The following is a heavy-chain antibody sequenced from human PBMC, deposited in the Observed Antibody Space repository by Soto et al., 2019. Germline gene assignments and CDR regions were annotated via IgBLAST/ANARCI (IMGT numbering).Heavy chain of an antibody. V-gene: IGHV1-18*01. J-gene: IGHJ4*02. CDR1: GYTFTTYA. D-gene: IGHD6-6*01. CDR2: ISTYSGDA. Sequence: QVQLVQSGAEVRKPGASVKVSCQTSGYTFTTYAIRWMRQAPGQGLEWMGWISTYSGDAKYVEKFQGRVTMTTDTSTTTAHMELRSLKSDDTAIYSCARLRGYSSSCPDYWGQGTLVTV. CDR3: ARLRGYSSSCPDY.